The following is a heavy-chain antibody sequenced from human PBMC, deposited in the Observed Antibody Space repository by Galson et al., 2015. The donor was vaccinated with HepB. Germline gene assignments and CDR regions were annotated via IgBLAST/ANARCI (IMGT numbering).Heavy chain of an antibody. CDR1: GFTFSSYG. D-gene: IGHD6-13*01. CDR2: ISYDGSNK. CDR3: AKGLTQQLAYYYYGMDV. Sequence: SLRLSCAASGFTFSSYGMHWVRQAPGKGLEWVAVISYDGSNKYYADSVKGRFTISRDNSKNTLYLQMNSLRAEDTAVYYCAKGLTQQLAYYYYGMDVWGQGTTVTVSS. V-gene: IGHV3-30*18. J-gene: IGHJ6*02.